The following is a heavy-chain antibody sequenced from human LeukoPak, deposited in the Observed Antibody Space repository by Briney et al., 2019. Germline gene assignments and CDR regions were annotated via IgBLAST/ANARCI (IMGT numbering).Heavy chain of an antibody. D-gene: IGHD1-26*01. CDR2: IYYSGSI. Sequence: SETLSLTCTVSGGSISSGDYYWSWIRQPPGKGLEWIGYIYYSGSIYYNPSLKSRITISVDTSKNQFSLKLSSVTAADTAVYYCATRIVGAAKLDYWGQGTLVSVS. V-gene: IGHV4-30-4*08. CDR3: ATRIVGAAKLDY. CDR1: GGSISSGDYY. J-gene: IGHJ4*02.